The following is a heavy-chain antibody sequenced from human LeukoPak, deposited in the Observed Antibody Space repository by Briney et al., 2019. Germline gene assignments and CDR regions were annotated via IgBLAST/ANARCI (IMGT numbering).Heavy chain of an antibody. CDR2: ISHSGIT. CDR3: ARDGGSNNYWFDP. D-gene: IGHD4-23*01. CDR1: GVSFNTYY. J-gene: IGHJ5*02. Sequence: SETLSLTCALYGVSFNTYYGSWIRQPPGEGLEWIGEISHSGITNYNPSLKRRVTISIDTSKNQFSLNLNSVTAADTSVYYCARDGGSNNYWFDPWGQGALVTVSS. V-gene: IGHV4-34*01.